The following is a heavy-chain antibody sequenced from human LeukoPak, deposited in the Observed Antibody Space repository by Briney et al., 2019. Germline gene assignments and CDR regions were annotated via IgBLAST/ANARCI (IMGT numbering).Heavy chain of an antibody. CDR1: GYSISSGYY. Sequence: PSETLSLTCAVSGYSISSGYYWGWIRQPPGKGLEWIGSIYHSGTTYYNPSLKSRVTISVDTSKNQFSLKLSSVTAADTALYYCARLHTGELPGRVDYWGQGTLVAVSS. D-gene: IGHD1-26*01. CDR2: IYHSGTT. V-gene: IGHV4-38-2*01. J-gene: IGHJ4*02. CDR3: ARLHTGELPGRVDY.